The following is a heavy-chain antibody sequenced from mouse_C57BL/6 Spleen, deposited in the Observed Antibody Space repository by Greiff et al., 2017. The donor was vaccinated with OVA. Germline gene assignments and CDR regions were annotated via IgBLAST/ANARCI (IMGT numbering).Heavy chain of an antibody. CDR3: TYGIAMDC. Sequence: EVQLQQSGAELVRPGASVKLSCTASGFNIKDDYMHWVKQRPEQGLEWIGWIDPENGDTEYASKFQGKATITADTSSNTAYLQLSSLTSEDTAVYYCTYGIAMDCWGQGTSVTVSS. CDR2: IDPENGDT. V-gene: IGHV14-4*01. J-gene: IGHJ4*01. D-gene: IGHD1-1*01. CDR1: GFNIKDDY.